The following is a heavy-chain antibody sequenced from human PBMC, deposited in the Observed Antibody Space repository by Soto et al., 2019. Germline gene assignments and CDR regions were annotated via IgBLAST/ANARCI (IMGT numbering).Heavy chain of an antibody. J-gene: IGHJ5*02. CDR3: ASYWNAPHWFDP. CDR1: GGSISSSSYH. D-gene: IGHD1-1*01. Sequence: QLQLQESGPGLVKPSETLSLTCTVSGGSISSSSYHWGWIRQPPGKGLEWIGSIYYSGSTYHNPSLKSRVTISADTSKNQFSLKLSSVTAADTAVYYCASYWNAPHWFDPWGQGTLVTVSS. CDR2: IYYSGST. V-gene: IGHV4-39*01.